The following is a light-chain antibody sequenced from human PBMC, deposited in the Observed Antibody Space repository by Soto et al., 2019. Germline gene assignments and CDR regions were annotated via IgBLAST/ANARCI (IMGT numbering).Light chain of an antibody. CDR1: QSVSSSY. CDR3: QQYDNSPGT. CDR2: GAS. J-gene: IGKJ1*01. Sequence: EIVLTQSPGTLSLSPGERATLSCRASQSVSSSYLAWYQQKPGQAPRLLIYGASSRATGIPDRFSGSGSGTDFTLTISRLEPEDFALYYCQQYDNSPGTFGQGTKVEIK. V-gene: IGKV3-20*01.